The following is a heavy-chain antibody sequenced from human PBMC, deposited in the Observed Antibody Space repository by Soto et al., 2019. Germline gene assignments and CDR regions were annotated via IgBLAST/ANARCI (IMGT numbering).Heavy chain of an antibody. J-gene: IGHJ4*02. CDR3: ARAFREVGGISYYFDS. CDR1: GYTFTNYD. Sequence: GASVKVSCKASGYTFTNYDINWVRQATGQGLEWMGWMNPNTGNTGFAQRFQGRVTMTRNTSINTAYMELSSLRSEDTAVYYCARAFREVGGISYYFDSWGQGTLVTVSS. D-gene: IGHD3-16*01. V-gene: IGHV1-8*01. CDR2: MNPNTGNT.